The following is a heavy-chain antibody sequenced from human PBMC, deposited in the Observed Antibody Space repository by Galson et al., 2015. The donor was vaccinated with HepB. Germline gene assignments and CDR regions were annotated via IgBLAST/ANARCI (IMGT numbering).Heavy chain of an antibody. CDR1: GFTFSSYG. V-gene: IGHV3-33*01. CDR2: IRYDGSNK. CDR3: ARDGFVVVPAAIPGIKGLDY. Sequence: SLRLSCAASGFTFSSYGMHWVRQAPGKGLEWVAVIRYDGSNKYYADSVKGRFTISRDNSKNTLYLQMNSLRAEDTAVYYCARDGFVVVPAAIPGIKGLDYWGQGTLVTVSS. J-gene: IGHJ4*02. D-gene: IGHD2-2*02.